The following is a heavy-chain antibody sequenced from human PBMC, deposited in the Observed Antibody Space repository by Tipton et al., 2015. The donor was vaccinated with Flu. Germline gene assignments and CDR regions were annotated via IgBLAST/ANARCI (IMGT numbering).Heavy chain of an antibody. J-gene: IGHJ4*02. V-gene: IGHV4-4*07. D-gene: IGHD1-26*01. CDR2: IYSSGST. Sequence: TLSLTCTVSGGSVSSDYWSWIRQPAGKGLEWIGRIYSSGSTNYNPSLKSRVTMSQDTSKNQFSLKLTSVTAADPAVYYCVRCMSGSYSHCFDFWGQGTLVTVSS. CDR3: VRCMSGSYSHCFDF. CDR1: GGSVSSDY.